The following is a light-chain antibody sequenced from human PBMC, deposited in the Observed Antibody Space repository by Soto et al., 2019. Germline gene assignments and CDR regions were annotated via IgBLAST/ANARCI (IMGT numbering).Light chain of an antibody. V-gene: IGKV3-20*01. CDR1: QSVSNNY. CDR2: DAS. Sequence: EIVLTQSPDTLSLSPGERATLSCRASQSVSNNYLTWYQQKPGQAPRLLIYDASSRATGIPDRFSASGSGTDFTLTISRLEPEDLAVYYCQQYDRSPRTFGQGTKVEIK. CDR3: QQYDRSPRT. J-gene: IGKJ1*01.